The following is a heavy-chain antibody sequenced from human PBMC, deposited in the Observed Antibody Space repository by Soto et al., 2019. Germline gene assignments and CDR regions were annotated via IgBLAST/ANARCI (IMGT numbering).Heavy chain of an antibody. CDR1: GFTFSNSA. CDR2: IWYDGGTK. Sequence: GGSLRLSYAASGFTFSNSAMHWVRPAPGKGPEWVSVIWYDGGTKYYAASLKGRFTVSRDNSKVTVYLEMASLRDEDTAIYFCARDAVEMATMFYFDSWGQGIQVTVSS. CDR3: ARDAVEMATMFYFDS. D-gene: IGHD3-10*02. J-gene: IGHJ4*02. V-gene: IGHV3-33*08.